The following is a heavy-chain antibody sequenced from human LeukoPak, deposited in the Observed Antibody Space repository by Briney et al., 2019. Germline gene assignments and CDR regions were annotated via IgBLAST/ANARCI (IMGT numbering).Heavy chain of an antibody. CDR2: FSGGST. V-gene: IGHV3-53*01. Sequence: PGGSLRLSCTVSGFTVSSNSMSWVRQAPGKGLEWVSGFSGGSTYYTDSVKGRFTISRDNSKNTLYLQMNSLRAEDTAVYYCAKSGRGWLQAPAFDSWGQGTLVTVSS. D-gene: IGHD5-24*01. J-gene: IGHJ4*02. CDR3: AKSGRGWLQAPAFDS. CDR1: GFTVSSNS.